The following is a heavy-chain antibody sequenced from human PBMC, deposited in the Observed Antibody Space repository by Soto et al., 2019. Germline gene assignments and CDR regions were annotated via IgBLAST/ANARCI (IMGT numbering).Heavy chain of an antibody. J-gene: IGHJ6*02. D-gene: IGHD4-4*01. CDR1: GYTFTSYG. CDR2: ISAYNGNT. Sequence: QVQLVQSGAEVKKPGASVKVSCEASGYTFTSYGISWVRQAPGQGLEWMGWISAYNGNTNYAQKLQGRVTMTTDTSTSTAYMELRSLRSDDTAVYYCAREPLTVTTSNYYYGMDVWGQGTTVTVSS. CDR3: AREPLTVTTSNYYYGMDV. V-gene: IGHV1-18*01.